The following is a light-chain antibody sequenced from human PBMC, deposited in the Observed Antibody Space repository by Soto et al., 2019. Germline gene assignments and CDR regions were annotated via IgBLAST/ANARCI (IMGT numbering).Light chain of an antibody. J-gene: IGLJ1*01. CDR1: SSDVGGYNY. CDR2: DVR. Sequence: QSVLTQPASVSGSPGQSITISCTGTSSDVGGYNYVSWYQQHPGKAPKLMIYDVRNRPSGVSNRFSGSKSVNTASLTISGLPAEDDADYYCSSYTTISTYVFGTGTKLTVL. CDR3: SSYTTISTYV. V-gene: IGLV2-14*01.